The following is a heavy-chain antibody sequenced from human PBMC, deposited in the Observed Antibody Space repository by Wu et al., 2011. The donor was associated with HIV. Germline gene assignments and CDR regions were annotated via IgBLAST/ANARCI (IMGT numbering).Heavy chain of an antibody. J-gene: IGHJ3*02. CDR3: GRDTRYSAQPDSLAFDI. CDR2: IVPKFDQR. V-gene: IGHV1-69*15. D-gene: IGHD4-11*01. CDR1: GATFSSYA. Sequence: QVQLVQSGAEVKRPGSSVKVSCKASGATFSSYAISWVRQAPGQGLEWVGRIVPKFDQRDYAQKFQDRVSITADDFATTGYLELSNLRSEDTAVYFCGRDTRYSAQPDSLAFDIWGQGTLITVSS.